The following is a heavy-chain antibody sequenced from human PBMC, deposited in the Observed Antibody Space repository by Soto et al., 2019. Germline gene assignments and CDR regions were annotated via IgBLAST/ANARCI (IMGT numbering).Heavy chain of an antibody. V-gene: IGHV3-15*01. D-gene: IGHD1-26*01. Sequence: PARSLGLSCAASGFTFCIAWMSWVRQAPGKGLEWVGRIKSISDGGTTDYAAPVKGRFTISRDDSKNTLYLQMNSLKTEDTAVYFCTTDAAIVWGQGTLVTVSS. CDR3: TTDAAIV. CDR2: IKSISDGGTT. CDR1: GFTFCIAW. J-gene: IGHJ4*02.